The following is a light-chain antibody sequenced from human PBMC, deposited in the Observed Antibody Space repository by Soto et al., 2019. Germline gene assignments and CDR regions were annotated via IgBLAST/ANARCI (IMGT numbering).Light chain of an antibody. J-gene: IGKJ1*01. CDR2: GAS. CDR3: QQRSDWPWT. CDR1: QSVTTNF. V-gene: IGKV3D-20*02. Sequence: EIVFTQSPTTVSLSPGEGATLSCRASQSVTTNFLAWYQQKPGQAPRLLIYGASSRATGIPDRFSGSGSGTDFTLAISSLEPEDFAVYYCQQRSDWPWTLGQGTKVDIK.